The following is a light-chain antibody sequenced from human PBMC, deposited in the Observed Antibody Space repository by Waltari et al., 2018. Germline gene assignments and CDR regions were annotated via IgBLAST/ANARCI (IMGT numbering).Light chain of an antibody. CDR2: EVN. CDR1: SSDVGAYDY. Sequence: QSALTQPASVSGSPGHSITISCTGTSSDVGAYDYVSWYQQYPGKAPNLMIFEVNNRPSGASSRFSGSKSGNTASLTVAGLLPEDEADYYCSSFTTSSTQVFGTGTKVTVL. CDR3: SSFTTSSTQV. J-gene: IGLJ1*01. V-gene: IGLV2-14*01.